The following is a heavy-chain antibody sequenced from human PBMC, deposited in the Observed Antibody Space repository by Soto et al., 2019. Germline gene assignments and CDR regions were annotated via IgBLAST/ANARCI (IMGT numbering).Heavy chain of an antibody. CDR1: GGSISSGSYY. CDR3: AHVRDSSTSCYDY. CDR2: IYYSGST. Sequence: QLQLQESGPGLVKPSETLSLTCTVSGGSISSGSYYWGWIRRPPGKGLEWIGGIYYSGSTYYNPSLKSRGTISVDTSKNQFSLKLTSVTAADTAVYYCAHVRDSSTSCYDYWGQGTLVTVSS. D-gene: IGHD2-2*01. V-gene: IGHV4-39*01. J-gene: IGHJ4*02.